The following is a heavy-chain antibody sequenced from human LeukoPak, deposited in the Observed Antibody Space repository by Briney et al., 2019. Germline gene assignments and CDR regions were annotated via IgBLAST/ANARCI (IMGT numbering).Heavy chain of an antibody. J-gene: IGHJ4*02. Sequence: PGGSLRLSCAASGFTFSSYSVNWVRQAPGKGLEWVSSISSSSSYIYYADSVKGRFTISRDNAKNSLYLQMNSLRAEDTAVYYCARAGRGGDCFDYWGQGTLVTVSS. CDR1: GFTFSSYS. CDR3: ARAGRGGDCFDY. V-gene: IGHV3-21*01. D-gene: IGHD2-21*01. CDR2: ISSSSSYI.